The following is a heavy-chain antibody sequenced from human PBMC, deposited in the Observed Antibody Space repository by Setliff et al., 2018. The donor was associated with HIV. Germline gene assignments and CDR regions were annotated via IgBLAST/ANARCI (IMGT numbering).Heavy chain of an antibody. CDR2: IYYNGNT. V-gene: IGHV4-59*01. CDR1: GGSINSYY. D-gene: IGHD4-17*01. Sequence: SETLSLTCTVSGGSINSYYWSWIRQPPGKGLEWIAYIYYNGNTNYNPSLKSRVTISVDTSKNQFSLKLTSMTAADTAVYYCAREIYGGNSRPFDYWGQGTLVTVSS. CDR3: AREIYGGNSRPFDY. J-gene: IGHJ4*02.